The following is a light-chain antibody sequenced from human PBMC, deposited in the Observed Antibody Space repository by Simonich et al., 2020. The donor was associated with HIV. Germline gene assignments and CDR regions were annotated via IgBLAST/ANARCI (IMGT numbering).Light chain of an antibody. CDR3: QQYYSTPPT. CDR2: WSS. Sequence: DIVMTQSPASLAVSLGERATINCKSSQSVLYSSNNKNYLAWYQQKPGQPPNLLSYWSSTRESGVPDRFRASGSGTDFTLSISSLQAEDVAVYYCQQYYSTPPTFGQGTKVEIK. CDR1: QSVLYSSNNKNY. V-gene: IGKV4-1*01. J-gene: IGKJ1*01.